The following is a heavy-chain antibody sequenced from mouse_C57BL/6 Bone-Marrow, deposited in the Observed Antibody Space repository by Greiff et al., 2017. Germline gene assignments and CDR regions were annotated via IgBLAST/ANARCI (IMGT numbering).Heavy chain of an antibody. J-gene: IGHJ1*03. CDR2: IYPGSGST. CDR3: ARPYYSNYWYFDV. V-gene: IGHV1-55*01. Sequence: VQLQQPGAELVKPGASVKMSCKASGYTFTSYWITWVKQRPGQGLEWIGDIYPGSGSTNYNEKFKSKATLTVDTSSSTADMQLSSLTSEGSAVYYCARPYYSNYWYFDVWGTGTTVTVSS. CDR1: GYTFTSYW. D-gene: IGHD2-5*01.